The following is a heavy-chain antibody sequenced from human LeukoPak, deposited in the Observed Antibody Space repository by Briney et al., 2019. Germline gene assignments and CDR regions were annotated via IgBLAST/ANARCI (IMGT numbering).Heavy chain of an antibody. J-gene: IGHJ4*02. V-gene: IGHV3-30*02. CDR1: GFTLRTYG. CDR2: MRSDGTTK. CDR3: AKDRVEHGFGEIDY. D-gene: IGHD3-10*01. Sequence: PGGSLRLSCAASGFTLRTYGIHWVRQAPGKGLEWVSFMRSDGTTKYNADSVKGRFTLFRDGSKSMLYMQLNNLRIEDTAVYYCAKDRVEHGFGEIDYWGQGTLVTVSS.